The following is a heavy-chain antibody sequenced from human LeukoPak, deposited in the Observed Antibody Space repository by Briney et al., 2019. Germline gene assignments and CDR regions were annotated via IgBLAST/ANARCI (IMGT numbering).Heavy chain of an antibody. CDR2: INHSGST. CDR1: GGSFSGYY. CDR3: ARGPFAGYSSGWYRV. D-gene: IGHD6-19*01. V-gene: IGHV4-34*01. Sequence: PSETLSLTCAVYGGSFSGYYWSWIRQPPGKGLEWIGEINHSGSTNCNPSLKSRATISVDTSKNQFSLKLSSVTAADTAVYYCARGPFAGYSSGWYRVWGQGTLVTVSS. J-gene: IGHJ4*02.